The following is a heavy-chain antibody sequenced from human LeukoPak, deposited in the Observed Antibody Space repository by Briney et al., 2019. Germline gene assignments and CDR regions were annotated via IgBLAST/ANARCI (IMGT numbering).Heavy chain of an antibody. CDR2: INSDGSST. V-gene: IGHV3-74*01. J-gene: IGHJ6*02. Sequence: GGSLRLSCAASGFTFSSYWMHWVRQAPGKGLVWVSRINSDGSSTSYADSVKGRFTISRDNAKNSLYLQMNSLRAEDTAVYYCARDRGPLMDDYGMDVWGQGTTVTVSS. CDR1: GFTFSSYW. D-gene: IGHD2-8*01. CDR3: ARDRGPLMDDYGMDV.